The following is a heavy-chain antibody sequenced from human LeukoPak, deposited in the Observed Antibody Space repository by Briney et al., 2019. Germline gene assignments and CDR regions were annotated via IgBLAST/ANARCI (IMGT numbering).Heavy chain of an antibody. Sequence: GGSLRLSCAASGFIFVDYVLHWVRQPPARGLEWVSLISWDGVNTYYADSVKGRVTNHKDNSQISLFLQMNSLRPEDAALYYCVKAHYHYQFRMDVWSQGTTVTVSS. CDR1: GFIFVDYV. CDR2: ISWDGVNT. J-gene: IGHJ6*02. V-gene: IGHV3-43*02. CDR3: VKAHYHYQFRMDV. D-gene: IGHD3-16*01.